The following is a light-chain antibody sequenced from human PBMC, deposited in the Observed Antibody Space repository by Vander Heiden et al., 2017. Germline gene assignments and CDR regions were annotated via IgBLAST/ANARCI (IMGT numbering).Light chain of an antibody. CDR1: QSLLHSNGYNY. CDR3: RQALQTPHT. V-gene: IGKV2-28*01. J-gene: IGKJ2*01. CDR2: LGS. Sequence: DIVMTQSPLSLPVTPGEPASISCRSSQSLLHSNGYNYLDWYLQKPGQSPQLLIYLGSNRDCGFPDRFSGSGSGTDFTLKISRVEAEDVGVYYCRQALQTPHTLGQGTKVEIK.